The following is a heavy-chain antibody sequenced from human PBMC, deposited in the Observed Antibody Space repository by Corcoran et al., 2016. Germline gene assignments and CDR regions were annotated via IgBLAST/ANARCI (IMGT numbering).Heavy chain of an antibody. D-gene: IGHD6-13*01. J-gene: IGHJ4*02. CDR2: IHQDGSEK. V-gene: IGHV3-7*01. CDR3: ARVYFSSTWYSDS. CDR1: GFTFSNKW. Sequence: EVQLVESGGGLVQPGESLRLSCAASGFTFSNKWMSWVRQAPGKGLEWVANIHQDGSEKYYVDSVKGRFTISRDNAKKTLSLQMNSLTAEDTAVYFCARVYFSSTWYSDSWGQGTLVTVTS.